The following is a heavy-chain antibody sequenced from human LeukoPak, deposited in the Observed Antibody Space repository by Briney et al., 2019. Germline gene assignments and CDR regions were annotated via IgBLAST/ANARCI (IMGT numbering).Heavy chain of an antibody. D-gene: IGHD6-13*01. J-gene: IGHJ5*02. CDR1: GFTFSSYS. CDR2: ISSSSSYI. CDR3: ARMGSWYGNWFDP. V-gene: IGHV3-21*01. Sequence: GGSLRLSCAASGFTFSSYSMNWVRQAPGKGLEWVSSISSSSSYIYYADSVKGRFTISRDNAKNSLYLQMNSLRAEDTAVYYCARMGSWYGNWFDPWGQGTLVTVSS.